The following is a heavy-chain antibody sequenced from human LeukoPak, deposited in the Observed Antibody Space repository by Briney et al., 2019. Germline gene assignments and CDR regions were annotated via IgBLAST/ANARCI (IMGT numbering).Heavy chain of an antibody. V-gene: IGHV1-46*01. CDR2: INPSGGST. Sequence: ASVKVSCKASGYTFTSYYMHGVRKPPGQGLKRMGIINPSGGSTSYAQKFQGRVTMTRDTSTSPVYMELSSLRSEDTAVYYCARDLRVVPAEVWFAPWGQGTLVTVSS. J-gene: IGHJ5*02. CDR3: ARDLRVVPAEVWFAP. CDR1: GYTFTSYY. D-gene: IGHD2-2*01.